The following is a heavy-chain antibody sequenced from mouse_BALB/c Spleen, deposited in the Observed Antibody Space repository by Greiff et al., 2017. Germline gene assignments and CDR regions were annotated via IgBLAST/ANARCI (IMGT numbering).Heavy chain of an antibody. CDR2: ISYSGST. J-gene: IGHJ4*01. CDR1: GYSITSDYA. V-gene: IGHV3-2*02. Sequence: LQESGPGLVKPSQSLSLTCTVTGYSITSDYAWNWIRQFPGNKLEWMGYISYSGSTSYNPSLKSRISITRDTSKNQFFLQLNSVTTEDTATYYCARGRSMTYWGQGTSVTVSS. CDR3: ARGRSMTY.